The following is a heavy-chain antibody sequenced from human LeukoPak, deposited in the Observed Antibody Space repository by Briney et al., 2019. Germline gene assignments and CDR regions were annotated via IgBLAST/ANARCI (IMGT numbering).Heavy chain of an antibody. V-gene: IGHV3-15*01. Sequence: GGSLRLSCAASGFTFSSYSMNWVRQAPGKGLEWVGRMKSKTDGGTTDYAAPVKGRFTISRDDSKNTLYLEMNSLKIEDTAVYYCTPSKGFWGQGTLVTVSS. CDR1: GFTFSSYS. J-gene: IGHJ4*02. CDR3: TPSKGF. CDR2: MKSKTDGGTT.